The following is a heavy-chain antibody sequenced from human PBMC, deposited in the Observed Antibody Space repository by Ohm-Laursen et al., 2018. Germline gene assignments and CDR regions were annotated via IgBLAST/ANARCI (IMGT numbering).Heavy chain of an antibody. J-gene: IGHJ4*02. V-gene: IGHV1-2*02. Sequence: GSSVKVSCKASGGTFSAYLISWWHQPLGQDLGGLGGTNPNRGGTNYAQKFQGRVTMTRDTSISTAYMELSRLRSDDTAVYYCARPRGGSGNYYLYYFDYWGQGTLVTVSS. CDR2: TNPNRGGT. D-gene: IGHD3-10*01. CDR3: ARPRGGSGNYYLYYFDY. CDR1: GGTFSAYL.